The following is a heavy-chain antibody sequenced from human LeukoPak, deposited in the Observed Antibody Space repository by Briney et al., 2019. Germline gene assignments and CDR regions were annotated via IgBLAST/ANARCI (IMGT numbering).Heavy chain of an antibody. CDR2: ISADNGNT. CDR1: GYTFIIYG. J-gene: IGHJ5*02. Sequence: ASVTVSFTSSGYTFIIYGISWVRQAPGQGGEWRGWISADNGNTKYAQKFPGRVTMTRDRSTITVYMEMRSLRLDDTAVYYCARLSYYYDNSGYYWFDPWGQGTLVTVSS. D-gene: IGHD3-22*01. V-gene: IGHV1-18*01. CDR3: ARLSYYYDNSGYYWFDP.